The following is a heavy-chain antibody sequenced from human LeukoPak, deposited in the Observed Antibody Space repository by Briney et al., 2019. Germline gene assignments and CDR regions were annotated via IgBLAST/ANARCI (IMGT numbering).Heavy chain of an antibody. V-gene: IGHV3-7*01. D-gene: IGHD3-16*02. CDR1: GFTFASYW. J-gene: IGHJ3*02. CDR3: ARDSLHPRRLSDAFDI. CDR2: IKEDGSEK. Sequence: GGSLRLSCAASGFTFASYWMTWVRQAPGKGLELVANIKEDGSEKYYVDSVKGRFTISRDNAKNSLYLQMNSLRAEDTAVYYCARDSLHPRRLSDAFDIWGQGTMVTVSS.